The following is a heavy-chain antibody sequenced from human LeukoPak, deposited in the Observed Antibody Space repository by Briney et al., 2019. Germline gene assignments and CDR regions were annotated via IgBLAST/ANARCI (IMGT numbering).Heavy chain of an antibody. CDR1: GCSISSYY. Sequence: PSETLSLTCTVSGCSISSYYWSWIRQPPGQGLEWIGYIYYSGSTNYNPSLKSRVTISVDTSKNQFSLKLSSVTAADTAVYYCARKIQTGTAFDYWGQGTLVTVSS. D-gene: IGHD1-1*01. V-gene: IGHV4-59*01. CDR2: IYYSGST. CDR3: ARKIQTGTAFDY. J-gene: IGHJ4*02.